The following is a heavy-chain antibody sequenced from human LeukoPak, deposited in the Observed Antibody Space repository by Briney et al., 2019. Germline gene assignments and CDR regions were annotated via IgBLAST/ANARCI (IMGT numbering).Heavy chain of an antibody. D-gene: IGHD2-15*01. CDR2: ISAYNGNA. CDR1: GYTFTSYG. V-gene: IGHV1-18*01. J-gene: IGHJ5*02. Sequence: GASVKVSCKASGYTFTSYGISWVRQAPGQGLEWMGWISAYNGNANYAQKLQGRVTMTTDTSTSTAYMELRSLRSDDTAVYYCARALPGYCSGGSCYSEWFDPWGQGTLVTVSS. CDR3: ARALPGYCSGGSCYSEWFDP.